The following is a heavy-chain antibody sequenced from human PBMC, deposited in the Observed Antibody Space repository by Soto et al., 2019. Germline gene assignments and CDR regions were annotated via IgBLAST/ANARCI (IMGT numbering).Heavy chain of an antibody. J-gene: IGHJ3*02. V-gene: IGHV4-34*01. Sequence: QVQLQQWGAGLLKPSETLFLTCAVYGGSFSDYYWSWIPQPPGKGLEWIGEIKHNGNTNYNPSLETRVTISLDTPENQLSLRLSSVTAAYTAVYYCARGYCTSNSCYPPDAFDIWGQGTMLTVSS. CDR2: IKHNGNT. D-gene: IGHD2-2*01. CDR3: ARGYCTSNSCYPPDAFDI. CDR1: GGSFSDYY.